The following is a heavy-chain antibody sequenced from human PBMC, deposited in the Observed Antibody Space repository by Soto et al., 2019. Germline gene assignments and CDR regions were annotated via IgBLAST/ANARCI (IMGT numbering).Heavy chain of an antibody. J-gene: IGHJ6*02. Sequence: QLVESGGGLVRPGGSLRLSCSASGFSISSAWMNWVRQAPGKGLEWVGRIKTKIEGETTHYAAPVNGRFTVSRDDSKNMLYLQMNRRKADDTALYYCTTGSVECVWGQGTTVIVSS. D-gene: IGHD2-15*01. CDR2: IKTKIEGETT. CDR3: TTGSVECV. V-gene: IGHV3-15*07. CDR1: GFSISSAW.